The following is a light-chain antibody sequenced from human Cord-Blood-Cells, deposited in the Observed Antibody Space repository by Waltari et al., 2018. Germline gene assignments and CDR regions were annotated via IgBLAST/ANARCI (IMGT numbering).Light chain of an antibody. Sequence: QSALTPTAPVSGSPGQSITHSCTGTSSYVGSYNLVSWYQQHPGKAPEVMIYVGSKRPSGVSNRFSGSKSGNPASLTISGLQAEDDADYYCCSYAGSWVFGGGTKLTVL. CDR3: CSYAGSWV. CDR1: SSYVGSYNL. CDR2: VGS. J-gene: IGLJ3*02. V-gene: IGLV2-23*01.